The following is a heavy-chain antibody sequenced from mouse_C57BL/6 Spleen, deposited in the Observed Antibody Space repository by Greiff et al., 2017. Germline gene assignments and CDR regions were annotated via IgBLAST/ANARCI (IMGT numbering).Heavy chain of an antibody. J-gene: IGHJ4*01. D-gene: IGHD2-1*01. CDR3: ATRKIYYGNYEDAMDD. V-gene: IGHV1-64*01. CDR2: IHPDSGST. Sequence: QVQLQQPGAELVKPGASVKLSCTASGYTFTSYWMHWVKQRPGQGLEWIGMIHPDSGSTNYNEKFKSKATLTVDKSSSTAYMQLSSLTSEDSAVYYCATRKIYYGNYEDAMDDWGQGTSVTVSS. CDR1: GYTFTSYW.